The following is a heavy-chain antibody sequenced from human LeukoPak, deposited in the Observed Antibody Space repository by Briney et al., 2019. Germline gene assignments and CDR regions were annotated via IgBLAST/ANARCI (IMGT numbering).Heavy chain of an antibody. CDR1: GYTFNSYD. V-gene: IGHV1-18*01. CDR3: ARVLRYDFWSAYYFDY. J-gene: IGHJ4*02. CDR2: ISTYNGNT. D-gene: IGHD3-3*01. Sequence: APVKVSCKASGYTFNSYDISWARQAPGQGLEWMAWISTYNGNTNYALKVQGRATMTTDTSTSTAYMELRSLRSDDTAVYYCARVLRYDFWSAYYFDYWGQGTLVTVSS.